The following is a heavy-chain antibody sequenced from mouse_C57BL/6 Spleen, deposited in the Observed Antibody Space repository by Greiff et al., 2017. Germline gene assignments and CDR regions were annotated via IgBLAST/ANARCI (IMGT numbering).Heavy chain of an antibody. CDR3: ARGAYYYGSSYYWYFDV. J-gene: IGHJ1*03. Sequence: EVKLMESGGGLVKPGGSLKLSCAASGFTFSDYGMHWVRQAPEKGLEWVAYISSGSSTIYYADTVKGRFTISRDNAKNTLFLQMTSLRSEDTAMYYCARGAYYYGSSYYWYFDVWGTGTTVTVSS. V-gene: IGHV5-17*01. D-gene: IGHD1-1*01. CDR1: GFTFSDYG. CDR2: ISSGSSTI.